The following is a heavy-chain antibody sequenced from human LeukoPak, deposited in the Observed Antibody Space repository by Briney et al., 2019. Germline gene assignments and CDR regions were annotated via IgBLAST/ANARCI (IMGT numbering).Heavy chain of an antibody. V-gene: IGHV4-61*01. CDR1: GGSISSGSYY. Sequence: KPSETLSLTCTVSGGSISSGSYYWSWIRQPPGKGLEWIGYIYYSGSTNYNPSLKSRVTISVDTSKNQFSLKLSSVTAADTAVYYCARHSHLKDYDSSGYTFDYWGQGTLVTVSS. CDR2: IYYSGST. D-gene: IGHD3-22*01. J-gene: IGHJ4*02. CDR3: ARHSHLKDYDSSGYTFDY.